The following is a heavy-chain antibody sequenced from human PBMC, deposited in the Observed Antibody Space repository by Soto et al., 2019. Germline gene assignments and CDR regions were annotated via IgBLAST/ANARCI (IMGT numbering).Heavy chain of an antibody. CDR1: GYTFTSYD. Sequence: QVQLVQSGAEVKKPGASVKVSCKASGYTFTSYDINWVRQATGQGLEWMGWMNPNSGNTGYAQKFQGRVTMTRNTSISTAYMELRSLRSEDTAVYYCARVPNDSSGYYFAYWGQGTLVTVSS. CDR3: ARVPNDSSGYYFAY. D-gene: IGHD3-22*01. J-gene: IGHJ4*02. CDR2: MNPNSGNT. V-gene: IGHV1-8*01.